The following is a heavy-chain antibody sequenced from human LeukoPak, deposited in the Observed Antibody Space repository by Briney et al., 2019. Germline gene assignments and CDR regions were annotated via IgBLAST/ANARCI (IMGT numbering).Heavy chain of an antibody. V-gene: IGHV4-4*07. Sequence: SETLSLTCTVSGGSISSYYWSWIRQPAGKGLEWIGRIYTSGSTNYNPSLKSRVTMSVDTSKNQFSLKLSSVTAADTAVYYCASTIAAAGKGYYYYGMDVWGQGTTVTVSS. CDR3: ASTIAAAGKGYYYYGMDV. D-gene: IGHD6-13*01. J-gene: IGHJ6*02. CDR2: IYTSGST. CDR1: GGSISSYY.